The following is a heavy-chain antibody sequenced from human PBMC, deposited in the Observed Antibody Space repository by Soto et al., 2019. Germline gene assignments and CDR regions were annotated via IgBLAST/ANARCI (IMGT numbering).Heavy chain of an antibody. CDR2: ISGSGGST. CDR1: VFTFSRYA. J-gene: IGHJ4*02. D-gene: IGHD3-10*01. Sequence: GPLRLSGTASVFTFSRYARSWVRKAPGKGLEWVSAISGSGGSTYYADSVKGRFTISRDNSKNTLYLQMNSLRAEDTAVYYCAKDAVRGVPHFDYWGQGTLVTVSS. V-gene: IGHV3-23*01. CDR3: AKDAVRGVPHFDY.